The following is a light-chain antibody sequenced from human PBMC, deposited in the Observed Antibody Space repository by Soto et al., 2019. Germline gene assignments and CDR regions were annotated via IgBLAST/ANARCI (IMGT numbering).Light chain of an antibody. CDR2: STS. V-gene: IGKV3-15*01. CDR3: QQCDNWPLT. J-gene: IGKJ4*01. CDR1: QSVRAN. Sequence: EIVLTQSPGTLSLSPGEGATLSCRASQSVRANLAWYHQKPGQAPRLLIYSTSTRPTGVPGRFSGSGSGTEFTLTISSLQSEDFGVYYCQQCDNWPLTFGGGTKVDIK.